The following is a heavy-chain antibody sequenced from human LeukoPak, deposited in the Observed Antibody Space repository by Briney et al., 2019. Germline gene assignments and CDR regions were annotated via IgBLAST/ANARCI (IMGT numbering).Heavy chain of an antibody. CDR2: IKAYNGDT. CDR3: AREGGIVGALDY. CDR1: GYTFTSYY. Sequence: ASVKVSCKASGYTFTSYYMHWVRQAPGQGLEWMGWIKAYNGDTNYAQKLQGRVTMTTDTSTSTAYMELRSLRSDDTAVYYCAREGGIVGALDYWGQGTLVTVSS. J-gene: IGHJ4*02. V-gene: IGHV1-18*04. D-gene: IGHD1-26*01.